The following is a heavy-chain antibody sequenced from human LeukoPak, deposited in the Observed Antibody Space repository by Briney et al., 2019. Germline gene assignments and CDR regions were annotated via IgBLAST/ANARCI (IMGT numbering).Heavy chain of an antibody. D-gene: IGHD6-13*01. CDR1: GFTFDDNA. Sequence: GGALRLSCAASGFTFDDNAMHWVRQAPGKGLEGVSLISGDGGSTYYADSVKGRFTISIDNSKNSLYLQMNSLRIEDIALYYCAKDVAAAGILDYWGQGTLVTVSS. V-gene: IGHV3-43*02. CDR2: ISGDGGST. CDR3: AKDVAAAGILDY. J-gene: IGHJ4*02.